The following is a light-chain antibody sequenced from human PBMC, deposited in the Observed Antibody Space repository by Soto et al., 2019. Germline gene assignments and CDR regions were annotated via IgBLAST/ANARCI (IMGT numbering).Light chain of an antibody. CDR2: GAS. J-gene: IGKJ4*01. Sequence: EIVLTQSPGTLSLFLGERATLSCRASQSVSSSYLAWYQQKPGQAPRLLIYGASSRATGIPDRFSGSGSGTDFILTISRLVPEDFAVYYCQQYGSSPPLTFGGGTKVEIK. V-gene: IGKV3-20*01. CDR1: QSVSSSY. CDR3: QQYGSSPPLT.